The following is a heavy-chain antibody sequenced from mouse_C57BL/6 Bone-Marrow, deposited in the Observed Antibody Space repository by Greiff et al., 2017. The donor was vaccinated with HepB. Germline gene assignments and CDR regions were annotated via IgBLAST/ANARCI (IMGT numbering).Heavy chain of an antibody. Sequence: QVQLKESGTELVKPGASVKLSCKASGYTFTSYWMHWVKQRPGQGLEWIGNINPSNGGTNYNEKFKSKATLTVDKSSSTAYMQLSSLTSEDSAVYYCANGGSGLYYFDYWGQGTTLTVSS. D-gene: IGHD1-1*01. CDR2: INPSNGGT. CDR1: GYTFTSYW. CDR3: ANGGSGLYYFDY. V-gene: IGHV1-53*01. J-gene: IGHJ2*01.